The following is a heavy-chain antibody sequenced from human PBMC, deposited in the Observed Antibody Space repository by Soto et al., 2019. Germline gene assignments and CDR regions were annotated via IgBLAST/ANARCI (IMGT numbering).Heavy chain of an antibody. J-gene: IGHJ4*02. V-gene: IGHV1-69*13. CDR3: ARLFGSGNNWDY. D-gene: IGHD1-1*01. CDR2: IIPIFGTA. CDR1: GGTFSSYA. Sequence: SVKVSCKASGGTFSSYAISWVRQAPGQGLEWMGGIIPIFGTANYAQKFQGRVTITADESTSTAYMELSSLRFEDTAVYYCARLFGSGNNWDYWGQGTLVTVSS.